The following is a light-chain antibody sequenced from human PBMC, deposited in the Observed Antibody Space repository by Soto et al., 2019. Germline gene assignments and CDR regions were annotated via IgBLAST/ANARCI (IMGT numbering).Light chain of an antibody. CDR2: ANS. J-gene: IGLJ2*01. Sequence: QSVLTQPPSVSGAPGQRVTISCTWSSSNIGAGYDVHWYQQLPGTAPRLLIYANSDRPSGVPDRFSGSKSGTSASLAITGLQAEDEADYYCQSYDNSLSGDVVFGGGTKLTVL. CDR3: QSYDNSLSGDVV. V-gene: IGLV1-40*01. CDR1: SSNIGAGYD.